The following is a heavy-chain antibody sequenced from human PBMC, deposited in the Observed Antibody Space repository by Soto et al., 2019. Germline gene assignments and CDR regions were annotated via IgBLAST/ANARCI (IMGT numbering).Heavy chain of an antibody. CDR2: IYYSGST. V-gene: IGHV4-39*02. Sequence: SETLSLTCTVSGGSISSSSYYWGWIRQPPGKGLEWIGSIYYSGSTYYNPSLKSRVTISVDTSKNQFSLKLSSVTAADTAVFYCARDSSLYYYYMDVWAKGTTVTVSS. CDR1: GGSISSSSYY. CDR3: ARDSSLYYYYMDV. J-gene: IGHJ6*03. D-gene: IGHD6-6*01.